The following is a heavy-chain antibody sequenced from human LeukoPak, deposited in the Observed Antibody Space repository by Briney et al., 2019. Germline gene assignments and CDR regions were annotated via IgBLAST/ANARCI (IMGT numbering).Heavy chain of an antibody. CDR3: ARYPGGYYYGMDV. D-gene: IGHD3-10*01. J-gene: IGHJ6*04. CDR1: GFTFSSYW. V-gene: IGHV3-7*03. Sequence: PGGSLRLSCAASGFTFSSYWMSWVRQAPGKGLEWVANIKQDGSGKYYVDSVKGRFTISRDNAKNSLYLQMNSLRAEDTAVYYCARYPGGYYYGMDVWGKGTTVTVSS. CDR2: IKQDGSGK.